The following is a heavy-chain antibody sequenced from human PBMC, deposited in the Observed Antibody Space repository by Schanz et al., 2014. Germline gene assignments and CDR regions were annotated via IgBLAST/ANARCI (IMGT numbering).Heavy chain of an antibody. D-gene: IGHD2-21*01. J-gene: IGHJ4*02. CDR2: IKQDGSDK. CDR3: ARDDSPSTKPFDS. Sequence: EVQLVESGGGLVQPGGSLRLSCAASGFTFSSYSMHWVRQAPGKGLEWVANIKQDGSDKHYVDSVKGRFTISRDNAKNSLYLQMNSLRAEDTAVYYCARDDSPSTKPFDSWGQGTLVSVSS. V-gene: IGHV3-7*01. CDR1: GFTFSSYS.